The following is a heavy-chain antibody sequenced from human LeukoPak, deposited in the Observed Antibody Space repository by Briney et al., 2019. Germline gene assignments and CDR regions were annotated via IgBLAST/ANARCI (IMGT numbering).Heavy chain of an antibody. V-gene: IGHV4-59*01. CDR1: GGSISSYY. D-gene: IGHD3-22*01. CDR3: ARQSISGSSLSYFDY. Sequence: SETLSLTCTVSGGSISSYYWSWIRQPPGRGLEWIGNIYDSGSTNYNPSLKSRVTISVDTSKNQCSLKLSSVTAADTAVYYCARQSISGSSLSYFDYWGQGTLVNVSS. CDR2: IYDSGST. J-gene: IGHJ4*02.